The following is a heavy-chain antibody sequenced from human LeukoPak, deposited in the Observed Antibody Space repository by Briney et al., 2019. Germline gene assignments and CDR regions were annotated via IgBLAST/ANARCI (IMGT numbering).Heavy chain of an antibody. J-gene: IGHJ3*02. V-gene: IGHV3-48*04. Sequence: GGSLRLSCAASGFTFNAYGMHWVRQAPGKGLEWVSYISSSGSTINYADSVKGRFTISRDNAKNSLYLQMNSLRAEDTAVYYCARRSGRRAFDIWGQGTMVTVSS. D-gene: IGHD1-26*01. CDR2: ISSSGSTI. CDR1: GFTFNAYG. CDR3: ARRSGRRAFDI.